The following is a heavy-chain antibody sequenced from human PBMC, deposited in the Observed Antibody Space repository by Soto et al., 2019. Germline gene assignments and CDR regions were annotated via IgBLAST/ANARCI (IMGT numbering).Heavy chain of an antibody. J-gene: IGHJ4*02. V-gene: IGHV3-48*02. CDR3: AREARYSSSWYSDY. Sequence: SVKGRFTISRDNAKNSLNLQMNSLRDEDTAVYYCAREARYSSSWYSDYWGQGTLVTVSS. D-gene: IGHD6-13*01.